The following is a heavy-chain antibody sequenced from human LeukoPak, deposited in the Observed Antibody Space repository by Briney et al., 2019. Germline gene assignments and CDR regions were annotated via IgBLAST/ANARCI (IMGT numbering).Heavy chain of an antibody. CDR1: GYTFTGYY. Sequence: GASVKVSCKASGYTFTGYYMHWVRQAPGQGLEWMGWINPNSGGTNYAQKFQGGVTMTRDTSISTAYMELSRLRSDDTAVYYCARDAIAAAGTQLPYYYYYMDVWGKGTTVTISS. J-gene: IGHJ6*03. CDR2: INPNSGGT. CDR3: ARDAIAAAGTQLPYYYYYMDV. V-gene: IGHV1-2*02. D-gene: IGHD6-13*01.